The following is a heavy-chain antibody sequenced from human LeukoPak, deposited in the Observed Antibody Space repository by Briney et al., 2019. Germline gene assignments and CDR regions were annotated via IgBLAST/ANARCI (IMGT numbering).Heavy chain of an antibody. CDR1: GFTFSSYW. Sequence: GGSLXLSCAASGFTFSSYWMSWVRQAPGKGLEWVANIKQDGSEKYYVDSVKGRFTIYRDKAKNSLYLQMNSLRAEDTAVYYCARDKEWELQYYYYYMDVWGKGTTVTVSS. V-gene: IGHV3-7*01. D-gene: IGHD1-26*01. CDR2: IKQDGSEK. CDR3: ARDKEWELQYYYYYMDV. J-gene: IGHJ6*03.